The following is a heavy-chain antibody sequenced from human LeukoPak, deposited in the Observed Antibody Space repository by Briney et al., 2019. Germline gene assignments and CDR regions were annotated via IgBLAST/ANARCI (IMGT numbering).Heavy chain of an antibody. J-gene: IGHJ6*02. CDR2: IGSSSSYI. D-gene: IGHD2-2*01. CDR1: GFTFSSYS. CDR3: ARDLGTSHWSYYGMDV. V-gene: IGHV3-21*01. Sequence: GGSLRLSCAASGFTFSSYSMNWVRQAPGKGLQWVSRIGSSSSYIYYADSVKGRFTISRDNAKNLLYLQMNSLRAEDTAVYYCARDLGTSHWSYYGMDVWGQGTTVTVSS.